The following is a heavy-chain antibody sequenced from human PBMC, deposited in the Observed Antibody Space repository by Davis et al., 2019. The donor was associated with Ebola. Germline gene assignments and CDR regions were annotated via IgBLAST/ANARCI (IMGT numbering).Heavy chain of an antibody. V-gene: IGHV4-34*01. CDR2: INHSGST. CDR3: ARDYVY. D-gene: IGHD3-16*01. J-gene: IGHJ4*02. Sequence: GSLRLSCAVYGGSFRGYYWSWIRQPPGKGLEWIGEINHSGSTNYNPSLKSRVTISVDTSKNQFSLKLSSVTAADTAVYYCARDYVYWGQGILVTVSS. CDR1: GGSFRGYY.